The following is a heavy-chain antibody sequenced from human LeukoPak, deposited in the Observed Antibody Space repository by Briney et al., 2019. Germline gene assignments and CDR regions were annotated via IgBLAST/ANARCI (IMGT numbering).Heavy chain of an antibody. D-gene: IGHD2-15*01. J-gene: IGHJ4*02. CDR3: ARDRIGYCSGGSCGQGY. CDR2: ISAYNGNT. CDR1: GYTFTSYG. V-gene: IGHV1-18*01. Sequence: ASVKVSCKASGYTFTSYGISWVRQAPGQGLEWMGWISAYNGNTNYAQKLQGRVTMTTETSTSTAYMELRSLRSDDTAVYYCARDRIGYCSGGSCGQGYWGQGTLVTVSS.